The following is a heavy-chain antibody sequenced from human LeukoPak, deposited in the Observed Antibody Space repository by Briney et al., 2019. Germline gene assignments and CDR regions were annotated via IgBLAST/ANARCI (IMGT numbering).Heavy chain of an antibody. Sequence: PSETLSLTCTVSGGSISSSDYYWSWIRQPPGKGLEWIGEINHSGSTNYNPSLKSRVTISVDTSKNQFSLKLSSVTAADTAVYYCARTHSSGYWRWFDPWGQGTLVTVSS. D-gene: IGHD3-22*01. CDR1: GGSISSSDYY. CDR3: ARTHSSGYWRWFDP. J-gene: IGHJ5*02. V-gene: IGHV4-39*07. CDR2: INHSGST.